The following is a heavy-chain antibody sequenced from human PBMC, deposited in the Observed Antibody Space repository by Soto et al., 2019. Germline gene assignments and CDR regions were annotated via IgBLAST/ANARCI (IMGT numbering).Heavy chain of an antibody. CDR2: IWYDGSNK. Sequence: VQLVASGGGVVQPGRSLRLSCAASGFTFSSYGMHWVRQAPGKGLEWVAVIWYDGSNKYYADSVKGRFTISRDNSKNTLYLQMNSLRAEDTAVYYCARGLATVTTPPYYYYYGMDVWGQGTTVTVSS. CDR1: GFTFSSYG. V-gene: IGHV3-33*01. CDR3: ARGLATVTTPPYYYYYGMDV. D-gene: IGHD4-4*01. J-gene: IGHJ6*02.